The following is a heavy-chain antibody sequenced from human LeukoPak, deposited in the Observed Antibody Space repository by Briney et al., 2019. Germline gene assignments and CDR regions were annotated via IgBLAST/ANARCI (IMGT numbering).Heavy chain of an antibody. CDR2: IYYTGT. CDR1: GGSVTDYY. V-gene: IGHV4-59*02. Sequence: SETLSLTCTVSGGSVTDYYWSWIRQSPGKGLEWIGYIYYTGTSYNPSLKSRVTISADTSKNQFSLKLSSVTAADTAVYYCARVVTMVRGVILFDYWGQGTLVTVSS. CDR3: ARVVTMVRGVILFDY. J-gene: IGHJ4*02. D-gene: IGHD3-10*01.